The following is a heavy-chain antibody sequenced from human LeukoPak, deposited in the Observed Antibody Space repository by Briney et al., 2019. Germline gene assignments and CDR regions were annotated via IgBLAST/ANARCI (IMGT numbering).Heavy chain of an antibody. CDR2: IRDNGSTR. V-gene: IGHV3-30*02. J-gene: IGHJ4*02. D-gene: IGHD2-2*01. CDR3: ARDDGDDISIVNEYHLDS. Sequence: GGSLRLSCAASGFSFGRYGLHWVRQAPGKGLEWMAFIRDNGSTRYYADSVKGRFTISSDNSKNTLYLQMNSLRNEDTAVYYCARDDGDDISIVNEYHLDSWGQGTLVTVSS. CDR1: GFSFGRYG.